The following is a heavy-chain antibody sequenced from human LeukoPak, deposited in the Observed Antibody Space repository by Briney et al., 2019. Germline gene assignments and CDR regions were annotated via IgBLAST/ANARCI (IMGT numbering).Heavy chain of an antibody. CDR1: GFTFSSCG. D-gene: IGHD5-18*01. CDR3: ARDRRGTGDSYGDY. V-gene: IGHV3-33*01. Sequence: GGSLRLSCAASGFTFSSCGMHWVRQAPGKGLEGVAVIWYDGGNKYYADSVKGRFTISRDNSKNTLYLQMNSLRAEDTAVYYCARDRRGTGDSYGDYWGQGTLVTVSS. J-gene: IGHJ4*02. CDR2: IWYDGGNK.